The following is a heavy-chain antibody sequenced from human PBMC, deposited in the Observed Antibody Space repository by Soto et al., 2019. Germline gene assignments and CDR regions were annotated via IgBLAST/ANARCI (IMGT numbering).Heavy chain of an antibody. Sequence: GGSLRLSCAASGFTFSSYAMSWVRQAPGKGLEWVSAISGSGGSAYYADSVKGRFTISRDNSKNTLYLQMNSLRAEDTAVYYCAKEPPKIAAAGFNWFDPWGQGTLVTVSS. D-gene: IGHD6-13*01. V-gene: IGHV3-23*01. J-gene: IGHJ5*02. CDR1: GFTFSSYA. CDR3: AKEPPKIAAAGFNWFDP. CDR2: ISGSGGSA.